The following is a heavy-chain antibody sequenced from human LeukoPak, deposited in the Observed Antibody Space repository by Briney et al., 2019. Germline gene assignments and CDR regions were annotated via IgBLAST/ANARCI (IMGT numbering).Heavy chain of an antibody. CDR1: GFTFSSYA. CDR2: VAYDGRTQ. CDR3: AEETHQMVAKSFDS. D-gene: IGHD2-15*01. V-gene: IGHV3-30*04. J-gene: IGHJ4*02. Sequence: GGSLRLSCAASGFTFSSYALHWVRQAPGKGLEWVAVVAYDGRTQYYADSVKGRFTISRDNSRNTLSLQMDSLRADDTAFYYCAEETHQMVAKSFDSWGLGTLVTVSS.